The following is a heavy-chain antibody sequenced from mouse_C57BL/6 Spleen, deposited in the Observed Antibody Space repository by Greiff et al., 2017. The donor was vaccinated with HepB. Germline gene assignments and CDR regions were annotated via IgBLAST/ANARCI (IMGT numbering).Heavy chain of an antibody. V-gene: IGHV14-2*01. Sequence: VHVKQSGAELVKPGASVKLSCTASGFNIKDYYMHWVKQRTEQGLEWIGRIAPEDGETKYAPKFQGKATITADTSSNTAYLQLSSLTSEDTAVYYYARSYLLRNYAMDYWGQGTSVTVSS. CDR1: GFNIKDYY. J-gene: IGHJ4*01. CDR3: ARSYLLRNYAMDY. D-gene: IGHD5-1*01. CDR2: IAPEDGET.